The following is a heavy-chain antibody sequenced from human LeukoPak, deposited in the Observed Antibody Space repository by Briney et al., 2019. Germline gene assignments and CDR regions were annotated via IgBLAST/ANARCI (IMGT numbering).Heavy chain of an antibody. J-gene: IGHJ4*02. Sequence: GGSLRLSCVVSGFTFSPYSMNWVRQAPGKGLEWVSSISSSSSYIYYADSVKGRFTISRDNAKNSLYLQMNSLRAEDTAVYYCARAIWFGEGHDSWGQGTLVTVSS. D-gene: IGHD3-10*01. CDR2: ISSSSSYI. CDR3: ARAIWFGEGHDS. V-gene: IGHV3-21*04. CDR1: GFTFSPYS.